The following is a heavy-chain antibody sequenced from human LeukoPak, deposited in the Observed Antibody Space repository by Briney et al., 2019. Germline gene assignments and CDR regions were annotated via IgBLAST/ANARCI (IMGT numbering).Heavy chain of an antibody. CDR3: AKDNGQWLLFDY. CDR1: GFTFSNYA. CDR2: ITSGDST. D-gene: IGHD6-19*01. Sequence: GGSLRLSCAASGFTFSNYAVSWVRQAPGRGLEWVLVITSGDSTYYADSVKGRFTISRDNSKNTLYLQMNSLRAEDTAVYYCAKDNGQWLLFDYWGQGTLVTVSS. V-gene: IGHV3-23*01. J-gene: IGHJ4*02.